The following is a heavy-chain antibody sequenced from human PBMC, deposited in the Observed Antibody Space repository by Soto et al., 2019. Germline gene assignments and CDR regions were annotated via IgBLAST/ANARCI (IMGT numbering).Heavy chain of an antibody. CDR3: ARALKYDYYFDY. CDR1: GLTFSSYG. V-gene: IGHV3-30*03. Sequence: WGSLRLSCAASGLTFSSYGMHWVRQAPGKGLEWVAVISYDGSNKYYADSVKGRFTISRDNSKNTLYLQMNSLRAEDTAVYYCARALKYDYYFDYWGQGTLVTVSS. D-gene: IGHD2-21*02. CDR2: ISYDGSNK. J-gene: IGHJ4*02.